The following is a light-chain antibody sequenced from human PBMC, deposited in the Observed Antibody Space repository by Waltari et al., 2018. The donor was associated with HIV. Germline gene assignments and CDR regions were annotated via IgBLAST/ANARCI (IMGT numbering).Light chain of an antibody. CDR1: QSISRY. V-gene: IGKV1-39*01. Sequence: IQMTQSPSSLSASLGDRVTITCQASQSISRYLNWYQQNPGKAPQLLIHRTSSLQRGVPSRCSGSGSGTEVTLTISGLQFEDSATYYCQQSYTAPHTFGQGTNVEIK. CDR3: QQSYTAPHT. J-gene: IGKJ2*01. CDR2: RTS.